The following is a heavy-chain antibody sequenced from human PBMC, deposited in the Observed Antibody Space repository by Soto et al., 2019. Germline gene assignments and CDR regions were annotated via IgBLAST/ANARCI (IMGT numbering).Heavy chain of an antibody. Sequence: VQLVESGGGVVQPGRSLRLSCAASGFTFSDYAMHWVRQAPGKGLEWGAVVSHDGRNTHYADSVKGRFTISRDSSKNTVSLEMTSLRAEDTAVYYCAKGGRQWLVTSDFNYWGQGALDTVSS. CDR1: GFTFSDYA. CDR2: VSHDGRNT. J-gene: IGHJ4*02. V-gene: IGHV3-30*18. CDR3: AKGGRQWLVTSDFNY. D-gene: IGHD6-19*01.